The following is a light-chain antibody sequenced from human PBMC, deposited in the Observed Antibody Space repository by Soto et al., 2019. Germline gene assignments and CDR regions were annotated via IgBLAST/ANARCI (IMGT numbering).Light chain of an antibody. V-gene: IGKV1-9*01. CDR3: QQLTSNPLT. Sequence: DIQLTQSPSFLSASVGDRVTITCRASQGMTNYLAWYQQKPGKAPNLLIYAASTLQGGVPSRFSGSGSGTDFTLTISSLQPEDFATYYCQQLTSNPLTFGGGTKVEIK. CDR1: QGMTNY. CDR2: AAS. J-gene: IGKJ4*01.